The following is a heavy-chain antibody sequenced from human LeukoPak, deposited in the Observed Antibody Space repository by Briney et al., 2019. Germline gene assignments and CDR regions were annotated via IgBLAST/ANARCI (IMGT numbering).Heavy chain of an antibody. J-gene: IGHJ4*02. CDR2: ISSSSSTI. CDR3: AAFSSGWAFDY. CDR1: GFTFKSYN. Sequence: GGSLRLSCAASGFTFKSYNMNWVRQAPGKGLEWVSYISSSSSTIYYADSVKGRFTISRDNAKNSLFLQMNSLRAEDTAVYLCAAFSSGWAFDYWGQGTLVTVSS. D-gene: IGHD6-19*01. V-gene: IGHV3-48*04.